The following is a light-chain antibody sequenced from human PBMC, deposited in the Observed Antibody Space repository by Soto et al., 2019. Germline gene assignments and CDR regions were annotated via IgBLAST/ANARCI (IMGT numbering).Light chain of an antibody. V-gene: IGKV3-11*01. J-gene: IGKJ1*01. CDR3: VQRSSWPWT. Sequence: EIVLTQSPGTLSLSPGERATLSCRASQSVSNYLAWYQHKPGQAPRLLFYDTSNRAAGTPARFGGSGSGTDFTLTISSLEPEDLAVYYCVQRSSWPWTVGQGTKVGIK. CDR2: DTS. CDR1: QSVSNY.